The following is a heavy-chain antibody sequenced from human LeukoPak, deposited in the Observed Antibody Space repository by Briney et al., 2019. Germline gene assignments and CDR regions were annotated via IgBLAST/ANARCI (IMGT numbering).Heavy chain of an antibody. CDR3: ARLKGEVRATSYISFDY. V-gene: IGHV5-51*01. CDR1: GYIFTSYW. J-gene: IGHJ4*02. D-gene: IGHD1-26*01. CDR2: IYPGDSDT. Sequence: PGASLKISCKGSGYIFTSYWIGWGRQLPGKGLEWMGIIYPGDSDTRYSQSFQGQVTISADKSISTAYLQWSSLKASDTAMYYCARLKGEVRATSYISFDYWGQGTLVTVSS.